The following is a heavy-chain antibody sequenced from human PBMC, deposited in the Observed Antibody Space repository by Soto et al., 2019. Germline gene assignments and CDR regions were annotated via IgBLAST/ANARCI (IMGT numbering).Heavy chain of an antibody. V-gene: IGHV6-1*01. J-gene: IGHJ4*02. CDR2: TCYRSKWYN. Sequence: SQTLSLTCAISGDSVSSNSAGWNWIRQSPSRGLEWLGRTCYRSKWYNDYAVSVKSRITINPDTSKNQFSLQLNSVTPEDTAVYYCARFQGLSGTTSYFDSWGQGTLVTVSS. D-gene: IGHD1-7*01. CDR3: ARFQGLSGTTSYFDS. CDR1: GDSVSSNSAG.